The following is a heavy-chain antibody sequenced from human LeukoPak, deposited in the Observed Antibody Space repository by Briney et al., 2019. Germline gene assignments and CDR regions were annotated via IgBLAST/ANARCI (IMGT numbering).Heavy chain of an antibody. D-gene: IGHD2/OR15-2a*01. CDR1: GFTFSSYE. V-gene: IGHV4-34*01. J-gene: IGHJ5*02. CDR3: ARGLTPVLQKNWFDP. CDR2: INHSGST. Sequence: GSLRLSCAASGFTFSSYEMNWVRQPPGKGLEWIGEINHSGSTNYNPSLKSRVTISVDTSKNQFSLKLSSVTAADTAVYYCARGLTPVLQKNWFDPWGQGTLVTVSS.